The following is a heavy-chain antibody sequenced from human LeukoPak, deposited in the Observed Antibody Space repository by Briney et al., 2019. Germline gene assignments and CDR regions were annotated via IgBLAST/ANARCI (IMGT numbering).Heavy chain of an antibody. D-gene: IGHD6-19*01. CDR2: IKQDGSEK. V-gene: IGHV3-7*01. J-gene: IGHJ4*02. CDR1: GFTFSRYW. CDR3: ARGQWLGDY. Sequence: GGSLRLSCAASGFTFSRYWMTWIRQAPGKGLEWVANIKQDGSEKYYVDSVKGRFTISRDNSKNSLYLQMNSLRAEDTAVYYCARGQWLGDYWGQGTLVTVSS.